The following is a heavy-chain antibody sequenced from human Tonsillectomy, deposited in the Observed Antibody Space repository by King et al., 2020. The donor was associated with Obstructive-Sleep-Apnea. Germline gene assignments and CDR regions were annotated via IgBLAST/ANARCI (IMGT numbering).Heavy chain of an antibody. J-gene: IGHJ2*01. V-gene: IGHV3-23*04. Sequence: VQLVESGGGLVQPGGSLRLSCAASGFTFSSYAMSWVRQAPGKGLEWVSAISGSGGSTYYADSVKGRFTISRDNSKNTLYLQMNSLRAEDTAVYYYAKHPGYTYGYPYWYFDLWGRGTLVTVSS. CDR2: ISGSGGST. CDR3: AKHPGYTYGYPYWYFDL. CDR1: GFTFSSYA. D-gene: IGHD5-18*01.